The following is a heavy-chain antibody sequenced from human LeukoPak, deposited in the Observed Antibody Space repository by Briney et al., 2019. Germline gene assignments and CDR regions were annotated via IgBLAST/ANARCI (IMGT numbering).Heavy chain of an antibody. D-gene: IGHD1-26*01. CDR2: IIPIFGTA. J-gene: IGHJ4*02. Sequence: GASVKVSCKASGGTFSSYAISWVRQAPGQGLEWMGGIIPIFGTANYAQKFQGRVTITADESTSTAYMELSSLRSEDTAVYYCARVLGSVYYHNSGSYYGMTDYWGQGTLVTVSS. CDR3: ARVLGSVYYHNSGSYYGMTDY. CDR1: GGTFSSYA. V-gene: IGHV1-69*13.